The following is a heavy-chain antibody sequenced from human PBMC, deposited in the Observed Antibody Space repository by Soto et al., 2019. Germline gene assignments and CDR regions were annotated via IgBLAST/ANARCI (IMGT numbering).Heavy chain of an antibody. D-gene: IGHD6-13*01. CDR1: GGSFSGYY. V-gene: IGHV4-34*01. CDR3: ARGPYSSSWRGWFDP. J-gene: IGHJ5*02. CDR2: INHSGST. Sequence: SETLSLTCAVYGGSFSGYYWSWIRQPPGKGLEWIGEINHSGSTNYNPSLKSRVTISVDTSKNQFSLKLSSVTAADTAVYYCARGPYSSSWRGWFDPWGQGTLVTVSS.